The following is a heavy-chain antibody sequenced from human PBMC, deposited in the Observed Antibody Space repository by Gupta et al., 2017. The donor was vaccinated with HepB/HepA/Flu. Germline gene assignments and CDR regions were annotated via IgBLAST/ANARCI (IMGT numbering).Heavy chain of an antibody. CDR2: TYYRSKWFN. D-gene: IGHD3-22*01. Sequence: QVQLQQSGPGLVKPSQTLSLTCAISGDSISSNSASWNWIRQSPSRGLEWLGRTYYRSKWFNDYEVSVKSRITINADTSKNQFSLQLNSVTPEDTAVYYCARETNFHDSSGLDYWGQGTLVTVSS. J-gene: IGHJ4*02. V-gene: IGHV6-1*01. CDR1: GDSISSNSAS. CDR3: ARETNFHDSSGLDY.